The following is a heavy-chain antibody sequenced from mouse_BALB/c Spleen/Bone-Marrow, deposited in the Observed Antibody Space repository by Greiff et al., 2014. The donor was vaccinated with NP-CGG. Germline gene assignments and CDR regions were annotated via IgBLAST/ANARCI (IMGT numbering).Heavy chain of an antibody. CDR3: ARDHVVGY. CDR1: GFTFSTYG. J-gene: IGHJ3*01. V-gene: IGHV5-6-3*01. Sequence: VQLKESGGGLVQPGGSLKLSCAASGFTFSTYGMSWVRRTPDKRLELVASINNNGGSTYYPDSVKGRFTISRDNAKNTLYLQMSSLKSEDTAMYYCARDHVVGYWGQGTLVTVSA. CDR2: INNNGGST.